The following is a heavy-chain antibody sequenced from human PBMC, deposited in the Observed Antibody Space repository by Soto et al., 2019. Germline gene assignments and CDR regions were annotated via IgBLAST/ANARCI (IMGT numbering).Heavy chain of an antibody. Sequence: SETLSLTCSVSGATISSGGYYWNWIRQHPGKGLEWIGYIYYSGSTYYNPSLKSRVTISVDTSKNQFSLKLSSVTAADTAVYYCASIYDSSGYYYGNNWFDPWGQGTLVTVSS. J-gene: IGHJ5*02. CDR1: GATISSGGYY. CDR2: IYYSGST. CDR3: ASIYDSSGYYYGNNWFDP. V-gene: IGHV4-31*03. D-gene: IGHD3-22*01.